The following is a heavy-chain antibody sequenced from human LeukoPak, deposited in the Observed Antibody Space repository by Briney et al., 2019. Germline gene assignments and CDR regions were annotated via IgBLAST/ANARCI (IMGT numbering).Heavy chain of an antibody. CDR3: ILRPYGGNSGWFDP. V-gene: IGHV3-15*01. D-gene: IGHD4-23*01. CDR2: IKSKTAGGTT. Sequence: GGSLRLSCAASGFTFSNAWMSWVRQAPGKGLEWVGRIKSKTAGGTTDYAAPVKGRFTISRDDSKNTLYLQMNSLKTEDTAVYYCILRPYGGNSGWFDPWGQGTLVTVSS. CDR1: GFTFSNAW. J-gene: IGHJ5*02.